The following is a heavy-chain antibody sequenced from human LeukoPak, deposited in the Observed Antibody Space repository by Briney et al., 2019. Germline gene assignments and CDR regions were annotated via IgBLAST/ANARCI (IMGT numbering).Heavy chain of an antibody. J-gene: IGHJ5*02. CDR3: ARDEYEYAGWFDP. Sequence: PGGSLRLSCVASGFTFSRNYMNWVRQAPGKGLEWVSIIYSGGRTYYADSVKGRFTISRDNSKNTLYLQLNSLRVEDTAVYYCARDEYEYAGWFDPWGQGTLVTVSS. D-gene: IGHD5-12*01. CDR2: IYSGGRT. V-gene: IGHV3-66*01. CDR1: GFTFSRNY.